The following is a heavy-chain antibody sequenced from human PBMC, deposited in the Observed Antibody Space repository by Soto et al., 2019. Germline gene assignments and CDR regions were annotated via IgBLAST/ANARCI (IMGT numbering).Heavy chain of an antibody. J-gene: IGHJ5*02. Sequence: SETLSLTCTVSGGSISSYYWSWIRQPPGKGLEWIGYIYYSGSTNYNPSLKSRVTISVDTSKNQFSLKLSSVTAADTAVYYCARGLNVDYGDYDLVSNWFDPWGQGILVTVSS. CDR1: GGSISSYY. CDR2: IYYSGST. D-gene: IGHD4-17*01. V-gene: IGHV4-59*12. CDR3: ARGLNVDYGDYDLVSNWFDP.